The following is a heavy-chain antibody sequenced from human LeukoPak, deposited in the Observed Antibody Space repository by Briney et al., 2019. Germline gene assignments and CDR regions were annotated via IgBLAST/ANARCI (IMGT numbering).Heavy chain of an antibody. Sequence: GGSLRLSCAASGFTFSSYAMHWVRQAPGKGLEWVAVISYDGSNKYYADSVKGRFTISRDNSKNTLYLQMNSLRAEDTAVYYCARGHLYCSSTSCYSGYGMDVWGQGTTVTVSS. CDR1: GFTFSSYA. CDR3: ARGHLYCSSTSCYSGYGMDV. V-gene: IGHV3-30-3*01. D-gene: IGHD2-2*01. CDR2: ISYDGSNK. J-gene: IGHJ6*02.